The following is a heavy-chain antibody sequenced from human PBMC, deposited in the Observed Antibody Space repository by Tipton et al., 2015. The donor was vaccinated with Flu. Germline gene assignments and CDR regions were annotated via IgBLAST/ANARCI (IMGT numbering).Heavy chain of an antibody. CDR3: APWGGYSGFFPGS. CDR2: IKQDGSEQ. J-gene: IGHJ1*01. CDR1: GFTFSDFW. Sequence: SLRLSCAASGFTFSDFWMTWVRQAPGKGLEWVANIKQDGSEQNYWPSVRGRFTISRDNAKNSLYLQMNSLRAEDSALYYCAPWGGYSGFFPGSWGQGTLVTVSS. D-gene: IGHD5-12*01. V-gene: IGHV3-7*01.